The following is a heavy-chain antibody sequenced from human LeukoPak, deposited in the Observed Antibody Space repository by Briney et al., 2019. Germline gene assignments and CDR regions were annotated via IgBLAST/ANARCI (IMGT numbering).Heavy chain of an antibody. Sequence: GGSLRLSCAASGFTFSTYAMSWVRQAPGKGLEWVSSISSSGDSTDYADSVKGRFTISRDNSKNTLYLQMNSLRAEDTAVYYCAKDLVGAPGAFDIWGQGTMVTVSS. V-gene: IGHV3-23*01. CDR1: GFTFSTYA. CDR2: ISSSGDST. J-gene: IGHJ3*02. CDR3: AKDLVGAPGAFDI. D-gene: IGHD1-26*01.